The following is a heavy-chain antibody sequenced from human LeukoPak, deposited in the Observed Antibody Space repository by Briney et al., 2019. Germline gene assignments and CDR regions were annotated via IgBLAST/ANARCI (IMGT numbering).Heavy chain of an antibody. V-gene: IGHV1-18*01. D-gene: IGHD3-9*01. CDR1: GYTFTSYG. CDR3: ARAERGYGILTGYSKYYFDY. Sequence: GASVKVSCKASGYTFTSYGISWVRQAPGQGPEWMGWISTYNGNTNYAQKLQGRVTMTTDTSTSTAYMELRSLRSDDTAVYYCARAERGYGILTGYSKYYFDYWGQGTLVIVSS. J-gene: IGHJ4*02. CDR2: ISTYNGNT.